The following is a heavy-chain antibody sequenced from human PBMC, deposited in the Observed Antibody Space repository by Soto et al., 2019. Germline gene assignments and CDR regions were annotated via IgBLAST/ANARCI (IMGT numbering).Heavy chain of an antibody. CDR3: ARDLHLAAAGFDY. D-gene: IGHD6-13*01. CDR1: GFTFSSYS. CDR2: ISSSSSYI. Sequence: PGGSLRLSCAASGFTFSSYSMNWVRQAPGKGLEWVSSISSSSSYIYYADSVKGRFTISRDNAKNSLYLQMNSLRAEDTAVYYCARDLHLAAAGFDYWGQGTLVTVSS. J-gene: IGHJ4*02. V-gene: IGHV3-21*01.